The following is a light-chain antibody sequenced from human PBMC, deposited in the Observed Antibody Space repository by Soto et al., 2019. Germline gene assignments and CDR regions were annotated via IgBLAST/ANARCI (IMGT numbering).Light chain of an antibody. V-gene: IGKV1-5*03. Sequence: DIQMTQSPSTLSASVEDRVTITCRDSQSISIWLAWYQQKPGKAPKLLIYKASTLKSGVPSRFSGSGSGTEFTLTISSLQPDDFATYYCQQFNNFSWTFGQGTKVDIK. CDR1: QSISIW. J-gene: IGKJ1*01. CDR3: QQFNNFSWT. CDR2: KAS.